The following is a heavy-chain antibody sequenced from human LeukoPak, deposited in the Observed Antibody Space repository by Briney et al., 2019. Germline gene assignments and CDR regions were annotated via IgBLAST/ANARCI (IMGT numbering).Heavy chain of an antibody. V-gene: IGHV1-2*02. D-gene: IGHD1-26*01. Sequence: ASVKVSCKASGYTFTSYYMHWVRQAPGQGLEWMGWINPNSGGTNYAQKFQGRVTMTRDTSISTAYMELSRLRSDDTAVYYCARIASSGSYESDYWGQGTLVTVSS. J-gene: IGHJ4*02. CDR3: ARIASSGSYESDY. CDR1: GYTFTSYY. CDR2: INPNSGGT.